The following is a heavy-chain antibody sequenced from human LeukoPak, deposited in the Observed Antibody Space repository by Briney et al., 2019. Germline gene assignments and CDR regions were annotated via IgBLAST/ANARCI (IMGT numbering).Heavy chain of an antibody. V-gene: IGHV3-30*03. CDR2: ISYDGSNK. CDR3: ARAHYASSNIKVPFDV. CDR1: GFTFSSYG. D-gene: IGHD3-22*01. J-gene: IGHJ6*04. Sequence: PGGSLRLSCAASGFTFSSYGMHWVRQAPGKGLEWVAVISYDGSNKYYADSVKGRFTISRDNSKNTLYLQMNSLRADDTAVYYCARAHYASSNIKVPFDVWGKGTTVTVSS.